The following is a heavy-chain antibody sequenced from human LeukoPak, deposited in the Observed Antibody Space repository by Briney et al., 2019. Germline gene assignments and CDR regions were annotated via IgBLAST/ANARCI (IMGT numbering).Heavy chain of an antibody. D-gene: IGHD6-13*01. V-gene: IGHV4-34*01. CDR1: GGSFSGYY. Sequence: PSQTLSLTCAVYGGSFSGYYWSWIRQPPGKGLEWIGEINHSGSTNYNPSLKSRVTISVDTSKNQFSLKLSSVTAADTAVYYCARGSGSSWFDYWGQGTLVTVSS. CDR3: ARGSGSSWFDY. J-gene: IGHJ4*02. CDR2: INHSGST.